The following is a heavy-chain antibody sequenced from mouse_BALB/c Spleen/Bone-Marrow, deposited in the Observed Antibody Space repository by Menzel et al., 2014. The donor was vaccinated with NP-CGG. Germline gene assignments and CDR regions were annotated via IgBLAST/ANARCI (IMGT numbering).Heavy chain of an antibody. D-gene: IGHD2-12*01. V-gene: IGHV7-3*02. CDR1: GFTFTDYY. J-gene: IGHJ4*01. CDR2: IRNRANGYTT. CDR3: ARNYDWAMDY. Sequence: EVKLQESGGGLVQPGGSLRLSCATSGFTFTDYYMSWVRQPPGKALEWLGFIRNRANGYTTEYSASVKGRFTISRDNSQSILYLQMNTLRAEYSANYYCARNYDWAMDYWGQGTAVTVSS.